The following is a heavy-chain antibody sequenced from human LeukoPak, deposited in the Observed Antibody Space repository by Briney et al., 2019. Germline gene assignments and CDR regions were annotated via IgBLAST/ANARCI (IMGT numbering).Heavy chain of an antibody. CDR1: GFTFSTYA. CDR3: ARDKAAFYDESPRYYNYAMDV. J-gene: IGHJ6*02. D-gene: IGHD2-15*01. Sequence: GGSLRLSCAASGFTFSTYAIHCVRQAPGKGLEYVSVISSNGGSRHYADSVKGRFTISRDNSKDTVYLQMASLRAEDMAVYYCARDKAAFYDESPRYYNYAMDVWGQGTTVTVSS. V-gene: IGHV3-64*02. CDR2: ISSNGGSR.